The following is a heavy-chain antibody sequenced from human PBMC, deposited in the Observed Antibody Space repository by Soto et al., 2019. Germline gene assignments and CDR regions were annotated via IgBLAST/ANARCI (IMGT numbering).Heavy chain of an antibody. CDR2: IYYSGST. CDR3: ARLQLWYGHAQREDYYGMDV. Sequence: QVQLQESGPGLVKPSETLSLTCTVSGGSVSSGSYYWSWIRQPPGKGLEWIGYIYYSGSTNYNPSLKSRVTISVDTSKNQFSLKLSSVTAADTAVYYCARLQLWYGHAQREDYYGMDVWGQGTTVTVSS. V-gene: IGHV4-61*01. J-gene: IGHJ6*02. CDR1: GGSVSSGSYY. D-gene: IGHD6-13*01.